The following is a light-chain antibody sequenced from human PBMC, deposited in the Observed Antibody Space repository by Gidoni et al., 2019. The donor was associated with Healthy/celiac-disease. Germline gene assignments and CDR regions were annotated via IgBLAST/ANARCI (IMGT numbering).Light chain of an antibody. V-gene: IGKV3-11*01. Sequence: EIVLTQSPATLSWSPGERATLSCRASQSVNSYLVWYQQKPGQAPRLLIYDASNMATGIPARFSGSGSGTDFTLTISSLEPEDFAVYYCQQRSNWPLTFGGGTKVEIK. J-gene: IGKJ4*01. CDR2: DAS. CDR3: QQRSNWPLT. CDR1: QSVNSY.